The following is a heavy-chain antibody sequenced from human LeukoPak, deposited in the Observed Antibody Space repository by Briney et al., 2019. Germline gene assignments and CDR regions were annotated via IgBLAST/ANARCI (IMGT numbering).Heavy chain of an antibody. Sequence: SETLSLTCTVSGGSISSYYWSWIRQPPGKGLEWIGYIYYSRSTNYNPSLKSRVTISVDTSKNQFSLKLSSVTAADTAVYYCARGYYDFWSGYYPYYYYYGMDVWGQGTTVTVSS. CDR2: IYYSRST. J-gene: IGHJ6*02. CDR1: GGSISSYY. V-gene: IGHV4-59*01. CDR3: ARGYYDFWSGYYPYYYYYGMDV. D-gene: IGHD3-3*01.